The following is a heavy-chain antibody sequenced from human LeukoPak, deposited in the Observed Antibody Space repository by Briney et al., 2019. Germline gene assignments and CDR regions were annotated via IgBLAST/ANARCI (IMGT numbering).Heavy chain of an antibody. J-gene: IGHJ3*02. V-gene: IGHV1-2*02. CDR1: GYTFTGYY. Sequence: ASVKVSCKASGYTFTGYYMHWVRQAPGQGLEWMGWINPNSGGTNYAQKFQGRVTMTRDTSISTAYMELSRLRSDDTAVYYCASDSSGWYGRAFDIWGQGTMVTVSS. CDR2: INPNSGGT. D-gene: IGHD6-19*01. CDR3: ASDSSGWYGRAFDI.